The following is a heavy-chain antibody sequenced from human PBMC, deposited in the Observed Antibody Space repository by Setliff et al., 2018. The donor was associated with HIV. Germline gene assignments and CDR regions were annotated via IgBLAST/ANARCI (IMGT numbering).Heavy chain of an antibody. D-gene: IGHD6-13*01. Sequence: SETLSLTCTVSGGSISSDYWSWIRQPPGKGLEWIGYIYYSGSTNYNPSLKSRVTISVATSKNQFSLKLSSVTAADTAVYYCARHSSAAANDAFDIWGQGTMVTVSS. CDR2: IYYSGST. J-gene: IGHJ3*02. CDR1: GGSISSDY. V-gene: IGHV4-59*08. CDR3: ARHSSAAANDAFDI.